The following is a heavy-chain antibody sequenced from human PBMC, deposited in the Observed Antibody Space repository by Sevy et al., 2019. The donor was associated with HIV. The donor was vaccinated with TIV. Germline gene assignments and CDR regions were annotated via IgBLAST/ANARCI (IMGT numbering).Heavy chain of an antibody. V-gene: IGHV3-7*01. Sequence: GGSLRLSCAASGFTFSDSWMHWVRQAPGKGLEWVANINQDGNEKYYVDSVKGRFTISRDNAKNSLYLQMNGLRDDDTAVYYCATFSVGYWGQGTLVTVSS. D-gene: IGHD3-3*01. J-gene: IGHJ4*02. CDR2: INQDGNEK. CDR1: GFTFSDSW. CDR3: ATFSVGY.